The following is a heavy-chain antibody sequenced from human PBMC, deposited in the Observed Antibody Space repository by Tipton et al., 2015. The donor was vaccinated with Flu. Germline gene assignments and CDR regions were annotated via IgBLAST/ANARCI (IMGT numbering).Heavy chain of an antibody. CDR1: GFTFSNAW. D-gene: IGHD3-22*01. CDR2: IKKKADGGTT. V-gene: IGHV3-15*01. J-gene: IGHJ4*02. Sequence: SLRLSCAPSGFTFSNAWMSWVRQAPGKGLEWVGRIKKKADGGTTDYAAPVKGRFTISRDDSKNTLYLQMNSLKTEDTAVYYCATDYYYDSSGRFDYWGQGTLVTVSS. CDR3: ATDYYYDSSGRFDY.